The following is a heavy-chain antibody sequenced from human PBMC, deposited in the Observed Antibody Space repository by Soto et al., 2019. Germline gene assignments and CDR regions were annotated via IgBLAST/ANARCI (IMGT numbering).Heavy chain of an antibody. J-gene: IGHJ6*02. CDR3: ARGYCSGGNCYSGMDV. CDR2: IIPISGTT. Sequence: SVKVSCKASGGTFSTHAIIWVRQAPGHGLEWMGGIIPISGTTHYTQKFQGGVTITADEPTSTAFMELSSLKSEDTAVFYCARGYCSGGNCYSGMDVWGQGTMVTVSS. V-gene: IGHV1-69*13. D-gene: IGHD2-15*01. CDR1: GGTFSTHA.